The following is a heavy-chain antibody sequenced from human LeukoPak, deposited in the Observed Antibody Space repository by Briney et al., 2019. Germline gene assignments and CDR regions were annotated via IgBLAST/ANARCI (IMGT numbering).Heavy chain of an antibody. CDR2: ISGGGETT. Sequence: PGGFLRLSCAASGFTFNNYAMNWVRQAPGKGLEWVSSISGGGETTYYADSAKGRFTISRDNSQNTLYLQMNSLRAEDTAVYYCARDYADYVGYFFFDYWGQGTLVTVSS. V-gene: IGHV3-23*01. J-gene: IGHJ4*02. CDR3: ARDYADYVGYFFFDY. D-gene: IGHD4-17*01. CDR1: GFTFNNYA.